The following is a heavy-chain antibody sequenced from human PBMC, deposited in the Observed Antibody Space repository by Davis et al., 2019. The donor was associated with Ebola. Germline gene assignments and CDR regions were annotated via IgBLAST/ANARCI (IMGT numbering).Heavy chain of an antibody. CDR3: AKADPQQYFDY. V-gene: IGHV3-30*02. CDR2: IRSDGSVK. Sequence: GESLKISCVASGFPFSISGMHWVRQAPGKGLEWVAFIRSDGSVKYYADSLKGRFTISRDYSKKTLSLQMNSLRPEDTAVYYCAKADPQQYFDYWGQGTLVTVSS. J-gene: IGHJ4*02. CDR1: GFPFSISG.